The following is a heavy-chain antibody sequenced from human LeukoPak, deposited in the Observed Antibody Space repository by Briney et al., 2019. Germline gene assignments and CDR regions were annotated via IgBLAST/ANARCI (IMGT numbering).Heavy chain of an antibody. J-gene: IGHJ4*02. CDR1: GFTFSSYS. CDR3: AREGSYGYSPHDY. D-gene: IGHD5-18*01. V-gene: IGHV3-21*01. Sequence: PGGSLRLSCAASGFTFSSYSMNWVRQAPGKGLEWVSSISSSSSYIYYADSVKGRFTISRDNAKNSLYLQMNSLRAEDTAVYYCAREGSYGYSPHDYWGQGTLVTVSS. CDR2: ISSSSSYI.